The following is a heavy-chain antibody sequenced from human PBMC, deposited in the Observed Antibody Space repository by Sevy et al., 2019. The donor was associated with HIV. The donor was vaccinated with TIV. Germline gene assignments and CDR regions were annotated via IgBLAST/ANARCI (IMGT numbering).Heavy chain of an antibody. CDR1: RFSFNNHW. V-gene: IGHV3-7*01. CDR3: ARLPTGLQSFNYLLSTYFDS. J-gene: IGHJ4*02. D-gene: IGHD3-9*01. CDR2: IMHDGSEK. Sequence: GGSLRLSCAASRFSFNNHWMSWVRQAPEKGLEWVANIMHDGSEKYYADSLEGRFAVSRDNAKNSLFLQINSLRVEDTAVYFCARLPTGLQSFNYLLSTYFDSWGQGTLVTVSS.